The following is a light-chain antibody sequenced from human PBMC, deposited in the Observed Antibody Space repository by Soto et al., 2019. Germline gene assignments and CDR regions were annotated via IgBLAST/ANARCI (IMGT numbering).Light chain of an antibody. CDR1: QSISSW. CDR2: KAS. Sequence: DIQMTQSPSTLTASVGDRVTITCRASQSISSWLAWYQQKPGKAPKLLIYKASSLESGVPSRFSGSGSGTEFTLTISSLQPDDFETYYCQQYNSDSWTFGQGTKV. V-gene: IGKV1-5*03. J-gene: IGKJ1*01. CDR3: QQYNSDSWT.